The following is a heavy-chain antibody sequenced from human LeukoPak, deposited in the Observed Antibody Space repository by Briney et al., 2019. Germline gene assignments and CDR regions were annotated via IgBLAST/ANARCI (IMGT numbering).Heavy chain of an antibody. J-gene: IGHJ4*02. CDR1: GGSISSYY. Sequence: SETLSLTCTVSGGSISSYYWSWIRQPPGKGLEWIGYIYYSGSTNYNPSLKSRVTISVDTSKNQFSLKLSSVTAADTAVYYCARHGAPYYYDSSSPFDYWGQGTLVTVSS. CDR3: ARHGAPYYYDSSSPFDY. CDR2: IYYSGST. V-gene: IGHV4-59*08. D-gene: IGHD3-22*01.